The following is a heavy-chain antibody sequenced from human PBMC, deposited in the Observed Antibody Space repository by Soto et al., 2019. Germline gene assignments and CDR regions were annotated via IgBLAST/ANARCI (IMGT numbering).Heavy chain of an antibody. CDR1: GYSIRSGSY. D-gene: IGHD6-19*01. J-gene: IGHJ4*01. Sequence: PSETLSLTCSVSGYSIRSGSYWGWIRQPPGKGPEWIASIYHGGTTFYNPSLKSRVTLSVDTSNNQFSLKLTSATAADTAVYYCARVHVMVVAGSTFDYWGHGTLVTVSS. V-gene: IGHV4-38-2*02. CDR2: IYHGGTT. CDR3: ARVHVMVVAGSTFDY.